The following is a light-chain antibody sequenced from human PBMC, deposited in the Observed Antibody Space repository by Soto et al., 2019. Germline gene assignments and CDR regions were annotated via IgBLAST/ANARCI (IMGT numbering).Light chain of an antibody. CDR3: QLYYSYSYT. Sequence: DIQMTQSPSTLSASVGDRVTITCRASQSISSWLALYQQKPGKALNLLISKASSLESVVPSRFSGSGSGTELTLTISSLQPDDFATYYCQLYYSYSYTFGQGTKLEIK. CDR2: KAS. CDR1: QSISSW. V-gene: IGKV1-5*03. J-gene: IGKJ2*01.